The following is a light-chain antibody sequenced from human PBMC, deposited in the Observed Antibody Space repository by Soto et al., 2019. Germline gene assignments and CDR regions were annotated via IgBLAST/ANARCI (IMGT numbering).Light chain of an antibody. Sequence: DIILTQSPATLSLSPGERATLSCGASQSVSSSYVAWYQHRPGLAPRLLIHDASSRATGIPDRFSGTKSGTDFTLTIRRLEPEDAAVYFCQQYGSSPLTFGGGTKVDIK. V-gene: IGKV3D-20*01. CDR3: QQYGSSPLT. J-gene: IGKJ4*01. CDR1: QSVSSSY. CDR2: DAS.